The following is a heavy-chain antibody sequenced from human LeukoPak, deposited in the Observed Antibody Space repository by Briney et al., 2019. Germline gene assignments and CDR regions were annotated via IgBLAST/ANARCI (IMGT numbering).Heavy chain of an antibody. J-gene: IGHJ4*02. CDR1: GFTFSSYA. CDR2: ISGSGGST. D-gene: IGHD5-24*01. Sequence: PGGSLRLSCAASGFTFSSYAMSWVRQAPGKGLEWVSAISGSGGSTYYADSVKGRFTISRDNSKNTLYLQMNSLRAEDTAVYYSAKDRLATRTFDYWGQGTLVTVSS. CDR3: AKDRLATRTFDY. V-gene: IGHV3-23*01.